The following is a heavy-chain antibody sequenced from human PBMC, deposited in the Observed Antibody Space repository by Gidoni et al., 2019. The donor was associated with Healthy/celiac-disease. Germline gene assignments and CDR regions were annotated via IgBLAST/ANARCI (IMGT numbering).Heavy chain of an antibody. V-gene: IGHV4-34*01. D-gene: IGHD2-15*01. CDR3: ASVPILYCSGGSCYVDP. Sequence: QVQLQQWGAGLLKPSETLSLTCAVSGGSFSGYYWSWIRQPPGKGLEWIGEINHSGSTNYNPSLKSRVTISVDTSKNQFSLKLSSVTAADTAVYYCASVPILYCSGGSCYVDPWGQGTLVTVSS. CDR2: INHSGST. CDR1: GGSFSGYY. J-gene: IGHJ5*02.